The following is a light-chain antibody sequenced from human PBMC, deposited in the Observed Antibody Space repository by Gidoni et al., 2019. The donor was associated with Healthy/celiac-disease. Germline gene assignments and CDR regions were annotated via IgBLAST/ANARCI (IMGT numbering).Light chain of an antibody. J-gene: IGKJ5*01. CDR2: DAS. V-gene: IGKV1-39*01. Sequence: DIQMTQSPSSLYASVGDRVTITFRASQSINSYLNWYQQKPGKEHKLLIFDASSFQSGVPSSFSGSGSGTDFTITIISLQPEDFATYYCQQSYSTLITFGQGTRLEIK. CDR1: QSINSY. CDR3: QQSYSTLIT.